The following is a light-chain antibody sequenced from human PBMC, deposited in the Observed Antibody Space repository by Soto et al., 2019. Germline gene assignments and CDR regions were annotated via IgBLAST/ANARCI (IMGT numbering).Light chain of an antibody. CDR3: CSYAGSYTHV. Sequence: SVLTQPPSASGSPGQSVTISCTGTSSDVGGYNYVSWYQQHPGKAPKLMIYEVSKRPSGVPDRFSGSKSDNTAYLTVSGLQAEDEADYYCCSYAGSYTHVFGTGTKVTVL. V-gene: IGLV2-8*01. CDR2: EVS. CDR1: SSDVGGYNY. J-gene: IGLJ1*01.